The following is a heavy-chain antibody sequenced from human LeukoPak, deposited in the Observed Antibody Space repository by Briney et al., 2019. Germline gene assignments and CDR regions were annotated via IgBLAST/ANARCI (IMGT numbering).Heavy chain of an antibody. CDR2: IRYDGSKK. J-gene: IGHJ5*02. CDR1: GFIFSSYG. D-gene: IGHD3-22*01. V-gene: IGHV3-30*02. Sequence: GGSLGLSCAASGFIFSSYGMHWVRQAPGKGLEWVAFIRYDGSKKYYADSVKGRFTISRDNAKNTLNLQMNSLRAEDTAVYYCARDLGQYYDTSDNWFDPWGQGTLVTVSS. CDR3: ARDLGQYYDTSDNWFDP.